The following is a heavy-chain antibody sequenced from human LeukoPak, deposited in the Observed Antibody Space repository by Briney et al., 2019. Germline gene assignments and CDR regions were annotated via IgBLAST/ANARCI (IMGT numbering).Heavy chain of an antibody. CDR3: AKDLII. CDR1: GFIFNNYG. D-gene: IGHD3-9*01. J-gene: IGHJ3*02. Sequence: PGGSLRLSCAASGFIFNNYGMHWVRQAPGKGLEWVAFIRYDGSHKYYADSVKGRFTISRDNSKNTLYLQMNSLRAEDTAVYYCAKDLIIWGQGTMVTISS. CDR2: IRYDGSHK. V-gene: IGHV3-30*02.